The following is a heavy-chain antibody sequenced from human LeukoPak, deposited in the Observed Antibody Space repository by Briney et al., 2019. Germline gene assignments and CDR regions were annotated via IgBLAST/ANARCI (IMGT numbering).Heavy chain of an antibody. V-gene: IGHV1-2*04. CDR3: ARGRLLWFGELENFDY. CDR1: GYTFTGYY. D-gene: IGHD3-10*01. Sequence: ASVKVSCKASGYTFTGYYMHWVRQAPGQGLEWMGWINPNSGGTNYAQKFQGWVTMTRDTSISTAYMELSRLRSDDTAVYYCARGRLLWFGELENFDYWGQGTLVTVSS. CDR2: INPNSGGT. J-gene: IGHJ4*02.